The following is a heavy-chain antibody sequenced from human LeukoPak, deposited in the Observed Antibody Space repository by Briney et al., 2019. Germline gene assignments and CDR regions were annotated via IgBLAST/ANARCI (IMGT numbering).Heavy chain of an antibody. V-gene: IGHV1-69*01. CDR3: AREGGRILRYFDWLLGYFDY. J-gene: IGHJ4*02. CDR1: GGTFSSYA. D-gene: IGHD3-9*01. Sequence: SVKVSCKASGGTFSSYAISWVRQAPGHGLEWMGGIIPIFGTANYAQKLQGRVTITADASTSTAYMELSSLRSEDTAVYYCAREGGRILRYFDWLLGYFDYWGQGTLVTVSS. CDR2: IIPIFGTA.